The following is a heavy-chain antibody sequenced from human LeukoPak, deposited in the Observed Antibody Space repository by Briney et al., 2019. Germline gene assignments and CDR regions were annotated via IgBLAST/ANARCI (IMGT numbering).Heavy chain of an antibody. CDR3: ARSTGTTLSPMGY. Sequence: ASVKVSCKASGYTFTSYDINWVRQATGQGLEWMGWMNPNSGNTGYAQKFQGRVTITTNTSISTAYMELSSLRSEDTAVYYCARSTGTTLSPMGYWGQGTLVTVSS. CDR2: MNPNSGNT. CDR1: GYTFTSYD. V-gene: IGHV1-8*03. J-gene: IGHJ4*02. D-gene: IGHD4-17*01.